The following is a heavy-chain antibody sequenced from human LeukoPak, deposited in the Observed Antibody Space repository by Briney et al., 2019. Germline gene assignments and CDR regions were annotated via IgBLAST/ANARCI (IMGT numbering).Heavy chain of an antibody. CDR1: GFTFSSYG. J-gene: IGHJ5*02. Sequence: GGSLRLSCAASGFTFSSYGMHWVRQAPGKGLEWVAFIRYDGSNKYYADSVKGRFTISRDNSKNTLYLQMNRLRAEDTAVYYCASLDIVVVPAASGTDWFDPWGQGTLVTVSS. CDR2: IRYDGSNK. D-gene: IGHD2-2*01. CDR3: ASLDIVVVPAASGTDWFDP. V-gene: IGHV3-30*02.